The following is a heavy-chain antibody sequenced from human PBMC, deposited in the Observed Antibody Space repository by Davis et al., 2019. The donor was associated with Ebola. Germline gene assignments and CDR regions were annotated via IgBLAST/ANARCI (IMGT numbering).Heavy chain of an antibody. CDR3: TYHNNPFYWYFDL. Sequence: GGSLRLSCAASGFTFSDYYMSWIRQAPGKGLEWVSYISSVCDYTHYADSVQGRFTVSRDNAKNSLYLHMNRLRADDTAVYYCTYHNNPFYWYFDLWGRGTLVTVSS. D-gene: IGHD3-10*01. CDR2: ISSVCDYT. J-gene: IGHJ2*01. CDR1: GFTFSDYY. V-gene: IGHV3-11*06.